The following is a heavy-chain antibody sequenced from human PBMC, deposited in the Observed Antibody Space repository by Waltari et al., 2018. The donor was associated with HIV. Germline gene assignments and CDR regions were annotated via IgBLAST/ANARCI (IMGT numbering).Heavy chain of an antibody. CDR3: ARDGYNGFDY. J-gene: IGHJ4*02. CDR2: ISGSGNTI. Sequence: EVPLVESGGGLVQPGGSLRRPCAASQFTLRSWEMNWVRQAPGKGLEWVSYISGSGNTIYYADSVKGRFTISRDNAKNSLYLQMNSLRAEDTAVYYCARDGYNGFDYWGQGTLVTVSS. CDR1: QFTLRSWE. V-gene: IGHV3-48*03. D-gene: IGHD5-12*01.